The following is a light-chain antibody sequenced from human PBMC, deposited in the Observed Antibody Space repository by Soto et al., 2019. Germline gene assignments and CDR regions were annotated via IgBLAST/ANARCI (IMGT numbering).Light chain of an antibody. J-gene: IGLJ2*01. Sequence: QSVLTQPRSVSGSPGQSVTISCTGTSSDVGGYNSVSWYQQYPGKAPKFMIYDVSKRPSGVPDRFSGSQSGTSATLGITGLQTGDEADYYCGTWDNSLSAVFGGGTKLTVL. V-gene: IGLV2-11*01. CDR2: DVS. CDR1: SSDVGGYNS. CDR3: GTWDNSLSAV.